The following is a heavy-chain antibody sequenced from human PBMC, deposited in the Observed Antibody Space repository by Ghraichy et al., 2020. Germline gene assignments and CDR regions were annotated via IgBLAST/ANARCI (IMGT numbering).Heavy chain of an antibody. V-gene: IGHV1-2*02. CDR2: IDPNSGGL. J-gene: IGHJ4*02. CDR3: AKSTPANGAYSLVY. D-gene: IGHD2-15*01. Sequence: ASVKVSCKASGYRFTDYYMHWVRQAPGQGLEWMGWIDPNSGGLTYAQKFQGRVTMTRDTSINTAYVEMSSLRSDDTAVYYCAKSTPANGAYSLVYWGQGTLITVSS. CDR1: GYRFTDYY.